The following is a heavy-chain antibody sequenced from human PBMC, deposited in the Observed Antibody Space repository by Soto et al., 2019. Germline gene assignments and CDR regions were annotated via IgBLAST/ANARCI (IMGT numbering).Heavy chain of an antibody. V-gene: IGHV4-4*08. CDR2: IYDSGST. Sequence: QVQLQESGPGLVKPSETLSLTCTVSGGSISSYYWSWIRQPPGKGLEWLGYIYDSGSTNYNPSLDSRLTISVDTSKNQFSLWLTPVTAAGTAVYYCAAAARHWGQGTLVIVSP. J-gene: IGHJ4*02. CDR3: AAAARH. CDR1: GGSISSYY. D-gene: IGHD2-15*01.